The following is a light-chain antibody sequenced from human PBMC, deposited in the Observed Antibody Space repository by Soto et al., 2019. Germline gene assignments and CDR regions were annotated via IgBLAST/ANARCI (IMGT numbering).Light chain of an antibody. Sequence: DIQITQSPTSLSSFLLDRVTITCRASQSVTTYLHWYQQKAGEAPKLLIYAISNLQSGVSSRFSGSGSGTDFSLTINTLQPEDFATYYCQQGYSTPWTFGKGTKVDI. CDR2: AIS. J-gene: IGKJ1*01. CDR3: QQGYSTPWT. V-gene: IGKV1-39*01. CDR1: QSVTTY.